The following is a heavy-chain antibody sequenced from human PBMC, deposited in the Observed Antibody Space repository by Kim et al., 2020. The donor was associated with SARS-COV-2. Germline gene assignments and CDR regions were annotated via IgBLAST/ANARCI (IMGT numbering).Heavy chain of an antibody. CDR3: ARPLWFGEWPYYYGMDV. J-gene: IGHJ6*02. V-gene: IGHV4-39*01. CDR2: IYYSGST. CDR1: GGSISSSSYY. D-gene: IGHD3-10*01. Sequence: SETLSLTCTVSGGSISSSSYYWGWIRQPPGKGLEWIGSIYYSGSTYYNPSLKSRVTISVDTSKNQFSLKLSSVTAADTAVYYCARPLWFGEWPYYYGMDVWGQGTTVTVSS.